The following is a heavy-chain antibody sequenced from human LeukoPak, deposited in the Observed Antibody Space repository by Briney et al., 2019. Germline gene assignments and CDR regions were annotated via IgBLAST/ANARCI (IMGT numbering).Heavy chain of an antibody. CDR2: IYTSGST. D-gene: IGHD3-9*01. J-gene: IGHJ4*02. V-gene: IGHV4-59*10. Sequence: PSETLSLTCAVYGGSFSGYYWSWIRQPAGKGLEWIGRIYTSGSTNYNPSLKSRVTMSVDTSKNQFSLKQSSVTAADTAVYYCARAPPGYYFDYWGQGTLVTVSS. CDR1: GGSFSGYY. CDR3: ARAPPGYYFDY.